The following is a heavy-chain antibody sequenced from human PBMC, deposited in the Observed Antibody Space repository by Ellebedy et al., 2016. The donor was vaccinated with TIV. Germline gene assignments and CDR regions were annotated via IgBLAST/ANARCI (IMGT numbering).Heavy chain of an antibody. D-gene: IGHD3-10*01. CDR1: GYTFTGFF. CDR3: ARFPNTYSYGSGSYHYFQD. V-gene: IGHV1-2*02. CDR2: INPNSAGT. J-gene: IGHJ1*01. Sequence: ASVKVSCKASGYTFTGFFLHWVRQAPGQGPEWMGWINPNSAGTKYAQKFQGRVTMTRDTSISTAYMELSRLRSDDTAVYYCARFPNTYSYGSGSYHYFQDWGQGTLVTVSS.